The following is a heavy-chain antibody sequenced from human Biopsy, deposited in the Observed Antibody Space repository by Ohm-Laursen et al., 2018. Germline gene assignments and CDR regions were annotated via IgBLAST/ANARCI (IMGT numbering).Heavy chain of an antibody. CDR1: GGSISSDY. V-gene: IGHV4-59*01. J-gene: IGHJ6*02. CDR3: ARATNSTGWPYYYFYGMDV. CDR2: ISSRGST. D-gene: IGHD2/OR15-2a*01. Sequence: TLSLTCTVSGGSISSDYWSWIRQPPRKGLEWIGYISSRGSTNYNPSLRGRVTITVDTSKNQFSLKLTSVTAADTAVYYCARATNSTGWPYYYFYGMDVWGQGTTVTVSS.